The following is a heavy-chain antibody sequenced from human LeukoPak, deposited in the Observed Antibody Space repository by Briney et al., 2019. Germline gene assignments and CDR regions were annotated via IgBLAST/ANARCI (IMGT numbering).Heavy chain of an antibody. CDR3: AKGGRSSGWYGAY. V-gene: IGHV3-30*02. D-gene: IGHD6-19*01. Sequence: GGSLRLSSAASGFTFSSYGMHWVRQAPGKGLEWVAFIRYDGSNKYYADSVKGRFTISRDNSKNTLYLQMNSLRAEDTAVYYCAKGGRSSGWYGAYWGQGTLVTVSS. J-gene: IGHJ4*02. CDR1: GFTFSSYG. CDR2: IRYDGSNK.